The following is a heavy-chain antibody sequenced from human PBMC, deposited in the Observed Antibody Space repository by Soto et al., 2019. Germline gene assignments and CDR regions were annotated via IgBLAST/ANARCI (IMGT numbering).Heavy chain of an antibody. D-gene: IGHD4-4*01. CDR3: ARDKGYSNYGWFDP. J-gene: IGHJ5*02. Sequence: QVQLQESGPGLVKPSETLSLTCTVSGGSISSYYWSWIRQPAGKGLEWIGRIYTSGSTNYNPSLKSRVTKSVDTSKNQFSLKLSSVTAADTAVYYCARDKGYSNYGWFDPWGQGTLVTVSS. CDR2: IYTSGST. CDR1: GGSISSYY. V-gene: IGHV4-4*07.